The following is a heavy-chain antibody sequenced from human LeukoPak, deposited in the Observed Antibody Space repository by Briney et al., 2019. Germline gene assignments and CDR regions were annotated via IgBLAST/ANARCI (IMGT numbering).Heavy chain of an antibody. CDR3: ARVRPGEWLFDY. J-gene: IGHJ4*02. CDR1: GDSISTYY. Sequence: SETLSLTCTVSGDSISTYYWTWIRQPPGKGLEWIGYIYYSGSTNHNPSVKSRVTISVDTSKNQFSLKLSSVTAADTAVYYCARVRPGEWLFDYWGQGSLVTVSS. D-gene: IGHD3-10*01. V-gene: IGHV4-59*01. CDR2: IYYSGST.